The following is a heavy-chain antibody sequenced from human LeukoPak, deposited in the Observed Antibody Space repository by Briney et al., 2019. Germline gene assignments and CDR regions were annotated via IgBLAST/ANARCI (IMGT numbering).Heavy chain of an antibody. CDR3: ARNSAYYSSSDY. CDR1: GYTFTDYY. V-gene: IGHV1-2*02. J-gene: IGHJ4*02. Sequence: ASVKVSCKASGYTFTDYYMHWVRQAPGQGPEWMGWINPNSGDTNYAQKFQGRVTMTGDTSISTAYMDLSGLRSDDTAVYYCARNSAYYSSSDYWGQGTLVTVSS. D-gene: IGHD3-22*01. CDR2: INPNSGDT.